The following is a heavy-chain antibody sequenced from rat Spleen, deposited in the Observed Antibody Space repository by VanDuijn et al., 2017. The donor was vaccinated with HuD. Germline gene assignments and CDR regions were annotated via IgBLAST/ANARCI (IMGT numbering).Heavy chain of an antibody. CDR3: AKGGHFDY. CDR2: ISYDGSPT. J-gene: IGHJ2*01. V-gene: IGHV5-7*01. CDR1: GFTFSDYN. Sequence: EVQLVESGGGLVQPGRSLKLSCAASGFTFSDYNMAWVRQAPKKGLEWVTTISYDGSPTYYRDSVKGRFTISRDNAQNTLYLQMSKLGSEDTAIYYVAKGGHFDYWGQGVMVTVSS.